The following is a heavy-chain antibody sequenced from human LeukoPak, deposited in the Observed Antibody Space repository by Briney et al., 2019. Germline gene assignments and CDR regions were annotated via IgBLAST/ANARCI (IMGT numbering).Heavy chain of an antibody. CDR2: IYYSGST. CDR1: GGSISSYY. D-gene: IGHD3-9*01. J-gene: IGHJ5*02. Sequence: SETLSLTCTVSGGSISSYYWSWIRQPPGKGLEWIGYIYYSGSTNYNPSLKSRVTISVDTSKNLFSLKLSSVTAADTAVYYCARDQYFDWSNWFDPWGQGTLVTVSS. V-gene: IGHV4-59*01. CDR3: ARDQYFDWSNWFDP.